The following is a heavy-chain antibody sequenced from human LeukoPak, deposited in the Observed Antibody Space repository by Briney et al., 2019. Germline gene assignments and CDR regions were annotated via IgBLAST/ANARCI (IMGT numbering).Heavy chain of an antibody. Sequence: SSETLSLTCTVSGGSISSGSYYWSWIRQPAGKGLEWIGRIYTSGSTNYNPSLKSRVTISVDTSKNQFSLKLSSVTAADTAVYYCARATSIIVGETGWDYWGQGTLVTVSS. J-gene: IGHJ4*02. CDR1: GGSISSGSYY. CDR2: IYTSGST. V-gene: IGHV4-61*02. CDR3: ARATSIIVGETGWDY. D-gene: IGHD1-26*01.